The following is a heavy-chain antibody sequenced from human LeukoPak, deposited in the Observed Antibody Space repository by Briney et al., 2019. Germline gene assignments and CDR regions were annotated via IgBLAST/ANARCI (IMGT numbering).Heavy chain of an antibody. CDR1: GFTFDDYG. D-gene: IGHD5-18*01. CDR2: IGGSGTKT. J-gene: IGHJ4*02. Sequence: AGGSLRLSCAASGFTFDDYGMSWVRQAPGKGLECVSAIGGSGTKTFYAESVKGRFTISRDNSNNILFLQMDSLRAEDTAVYYCAREGYSYGSYVDYWGQGTLVTVSS. V-gene: IGHV3-23*01. CDR3: AREGYSYGSYVDY.